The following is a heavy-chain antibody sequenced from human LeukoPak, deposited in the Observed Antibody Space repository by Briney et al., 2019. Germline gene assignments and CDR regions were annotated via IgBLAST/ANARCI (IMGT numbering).Heavy chain of an antibody. D-gene: IGHD3-22*01. CDR1: GGSISSSSYY. V-gene: IGHV4-39*07. J-gene: IGHJ4*02. CDR2: IYYSGST. Sequence: PSETLSLTCTVSGGSISSSSYYWGWIRQPPGKGLEWIGSIYYSGSTYYNPSLKSRVTISVDTSKNQFSLKLSSVTAADTAVYYCARGYYYDSSGYSKSLDYWSQGTLVTVSS. CDR3: ARGYYYDSSGYSKSLDY.